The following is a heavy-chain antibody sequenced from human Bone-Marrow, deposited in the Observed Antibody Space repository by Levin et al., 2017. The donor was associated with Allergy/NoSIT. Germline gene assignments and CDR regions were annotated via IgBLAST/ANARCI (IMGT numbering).Heavy chain of an antibody. Sequence: SLKISCAASGFTFDDFAMHWVRQVPEKGLEWVSGINWNSNTIDYADSVKGRFTISRDNAKNSLYLQMNSLRPEDTALYYCAKVPSSCGGSDYFHHWGRGTLVTVSS. D-gene: IGHD3-16*01. CDR2: INWNSNTI. V-gene: IGHV3-9*01. J-gene: IGHJ1*01. CDR1: GFTFDDFA. CDR3: AKVPSSCGGSDYFHH.